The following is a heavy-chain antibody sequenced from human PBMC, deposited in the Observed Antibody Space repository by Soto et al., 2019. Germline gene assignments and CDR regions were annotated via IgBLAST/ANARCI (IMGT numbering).Heavy chain of an antibody. CDR2: ISAHNGNT. Sequence: QVHLVQSGAEVKKPGASVKVSCKGSGYTFTSYGITWVRQAPGQGLEWMGWISAHNGNTNYAQKLQGRVTVTRDTSTTTAYLELRSLRSDDTAVYYCARGRYGDYWGQGALVTVSS. V-gene: IGHV1-18*01. J-gene: IGHJ4*02. CDR3: ARGRYGDY. D-gene: IGHD1-1*01. CDR1: GYTFTSYG.